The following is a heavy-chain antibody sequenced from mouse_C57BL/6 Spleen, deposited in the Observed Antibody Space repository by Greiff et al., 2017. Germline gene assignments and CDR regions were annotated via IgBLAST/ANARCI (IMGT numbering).Heavy chain of an antibody. CDR2: IWSDGST. Sequence: VQRVESGPGLVAPSQSLSITCTVSGFSLTSYGVHWVRQPPGKGLEWLVAIWSDGSTTYNSALKSRLSISKDNSKSQVFLKMNSLQTDDTAMYYCASPAYYSNYEFAYWGQGTLVTVSA. J-gene: IGHJ3*01. V-gene: IGHV2-6*03. D-gene: IGHD2-5*01. CDR3: ASPAYYSNYEFAY. CDR1: GFSLTSYG.